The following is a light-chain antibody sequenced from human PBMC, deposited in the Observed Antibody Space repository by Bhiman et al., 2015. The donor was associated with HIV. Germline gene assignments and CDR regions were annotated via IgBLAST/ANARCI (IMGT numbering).Light chain of an antibody. J-gene: IGLJ3*02. Sequence: QSVLTQPPSTSGTPGQRVTISCSGSRYNIGSNTVNWYQQFPGTAPKLLIYGNSNRPSGVPDRFSGSKSGTSASLAITGLQAEDEADYYCQSYDSSLSAWVFGGGTKLTVL. CDR1: RYNIGSNT. CDR2: GNS. CDR3: QSYDSSLSAWV. V-gene: IGLV1-40*01.